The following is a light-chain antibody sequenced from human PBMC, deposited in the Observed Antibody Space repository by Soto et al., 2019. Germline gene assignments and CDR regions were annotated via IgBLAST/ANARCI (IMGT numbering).Light chain of an antibody. CDR2: LNSDGSH. Sequence: QPVLTQSPSASASLGASVKLTCTLSSGHSSYAIAWHQQQPEKGPRYLMKLNSDGSHSKGYGIPDRFSGSSAGAERYLTISSLQSEDEADYYCQTWGTGINWVFGGGTKLTVL. CDR3: QTWGTGINWV. V-gene: IGLV4-69*01. J-gene: IGLJ3*02. CDR1: SGHSSYA.